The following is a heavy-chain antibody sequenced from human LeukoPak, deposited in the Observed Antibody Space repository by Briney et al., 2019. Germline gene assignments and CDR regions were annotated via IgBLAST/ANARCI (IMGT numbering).Heavy chain of an antibody. Sequence: GGSLRLSCAASGFTFSSYSMNWVRQAPGKGLEWVSSISSSSSYIYYADSVKGRFTISRDNAKNSLYLQMNSLRAEDTAVYYCARDSISSGYSYGTDYWGQGTLVTVSS. D-gene: IGHD5-18*01. V-gene: IGHV3-21*01. CDR2: ISSSSSYI. CDR3: ARDSISSGYSYGTDY. J-gene: IGHJ4*02. CDR1: GFTFSSYS.